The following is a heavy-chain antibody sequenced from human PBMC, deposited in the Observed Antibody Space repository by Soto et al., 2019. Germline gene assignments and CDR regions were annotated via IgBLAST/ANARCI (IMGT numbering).Heavy chain of an antibody. CDR3: AKLQAYSYGPGAYFDY. D-gene: IGHD5-18*01. CDR1: GFTFSSYA. CDR2: ISGGGGST. J-gene: IGHJ4*02. Sequence: GGSLRLSCAASGFTFSSYAMSRVRQAPGKGLEWVSAISGGGGSTDYVDSVKGRFTISRDISKNTLYLQMNSLRAEDTAVYYCAKLQAYSYGPGAYFDYWGQGTLVTVSS. V-gene: IGHV3-23*01.